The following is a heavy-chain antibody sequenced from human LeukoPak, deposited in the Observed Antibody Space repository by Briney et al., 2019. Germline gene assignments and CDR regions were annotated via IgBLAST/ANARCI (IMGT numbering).Heavy chain of an antibody. CDR2: ISYDGSNK. CDR1: GFTFSSYA. V-gene: IGHV3-30-3*01. D-gene: IGHD2-15*01. CDR3: AREGWHHYFDY. J-gene: IGHJ4*02. Sequence: ERSLRLSCAASGFTFSSYAMHWVRQAPGKGLEWVAVISYDGSNKYYADSVKGRFTISRDNSKNTLYLQMNSLRAEDTAVYYCAREGWHHYFDYWGQGTLVTVSS.